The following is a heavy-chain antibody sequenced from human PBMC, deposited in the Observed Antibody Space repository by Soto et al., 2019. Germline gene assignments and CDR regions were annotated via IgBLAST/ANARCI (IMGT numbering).Heavy chain of an antibody. Sequence: EVQLLESGGALVQPGGSLRLSCAASGFTFSSYAMTWVRQAPGKGLEWVSLITGSGGDTYYGDSVKGRFTISRDNSKNTLFLQMNSLRVEDTAVYFCAKAEGGPWGTEYFQYWGPGTLVTVSS. CDR2: ITGSGGDT. J-gene: IGHJ1*01. CDR1: GFTFSSYA. CDR3: AKAEGGPWGTEYFQY. V-gene: IGHV3-23*01. D-gene: IGHD7-27*01.